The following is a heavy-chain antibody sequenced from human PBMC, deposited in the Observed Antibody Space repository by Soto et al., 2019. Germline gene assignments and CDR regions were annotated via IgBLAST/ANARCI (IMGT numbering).Heavy chain of an antibody. CDR1: GFTFSDYY. CDR3: ARARDSSGYGYYFDY. CDR2: ISSSSSYT. D-gene: IGHD3-22*01. V-gene: IGHV3-11*06. J-gene: IGHJ4*02. Sequence: GGSLRLSCAASGFTFSDYYMSWIRQAPGKGLEWVSYISSSSSYTNYADSAKGRFTISRDNAKNSLYLQMNSLRAEDTAVYYCARARDSSGYGYYFDYWGQGTLVTVSS.